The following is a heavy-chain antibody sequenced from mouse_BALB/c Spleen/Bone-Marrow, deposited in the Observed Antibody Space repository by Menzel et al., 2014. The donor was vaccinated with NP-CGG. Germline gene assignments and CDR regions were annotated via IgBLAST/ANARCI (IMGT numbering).Heavy chain of an antibody. CDR2: IYPGNSDT. J-gene: IGHJ2*01. CDR1: GYTFSNYW. CDR3: TTLARNKFDY. Sequence: EVKLMESGTVLARPGAAVKMSCKASGYTFSNYWMHWVKQRPGQGLEWIGTIYPGNSDTTYNQKFKGKATLTAVTSTSTAYMELSSLTNEDSAVYYCTTLARNKFDYWGQGTTLTVSS. D-gene: IGHD3-1*01. V-gene: IGHV1-5*01.